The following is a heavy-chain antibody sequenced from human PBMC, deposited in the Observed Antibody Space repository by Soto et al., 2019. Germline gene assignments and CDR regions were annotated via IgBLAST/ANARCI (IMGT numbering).Heavy chain of an antibody. J-gene: IGHJ4*02. Sequence: EVQLLESGGGLVQPGGSLRLSCAASGFTFSNYAMNWVRQAPGKGLEWVSAISGSGGDTKSSDSVKGRFTVSRDNFKNTLYLQMSSLRAEDTAVYYCAKDIRVGSRFGSHLGELSYPREFDYWGQGTLVTVSS. CDR1: GFTFSNYA. V-gene: IGHV3-23*01. CDR2: ISGSGGDT. CDR3: AKDIRVGSRFGSHLGELSYPREFDY. D-gene: IGHD3-16*02.